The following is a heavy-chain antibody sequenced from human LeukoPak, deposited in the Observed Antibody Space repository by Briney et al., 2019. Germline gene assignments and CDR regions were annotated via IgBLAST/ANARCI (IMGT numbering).Heavy chain of an antibody. Sequence: GGSLRLSCAASGFTFSSYSMNWVRQAPEKGLEWVSYISSSSSTIYYADSVKGRFTISRDNAKNSLYLQMNSLRAEDTAVYYCAREYGYSYGYGGAYYFDYWGQGTLVTVSS. CDR1: GFTFSSYS. CDR3: AREYGYSYGYGGAYYFDY. D-gene: IGHD5-18*01. CDR2: ISSSSSTI. J-gene: IGHJ4*02. V-gene: IGHV3-48*01.